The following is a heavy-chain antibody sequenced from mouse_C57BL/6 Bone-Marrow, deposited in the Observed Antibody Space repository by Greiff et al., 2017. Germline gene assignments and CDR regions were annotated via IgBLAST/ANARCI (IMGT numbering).Heavy chain of an antibody. CDR3: ARPGDPYYFDY. J-gene: IGHJ2*01. V-gene: IGHV5-6*01. CDR2: ISSGGSYT. Sequence: EVQLVESGGDLVKPGGSLKLSCAASGFTFSSYGMSWVRQTPDKRLEWVATISSGGSYTYYADSVKGRFTISRDNAKNTLYLQMSSLKSEDTAMYYCARPGDPYYFDYWGQGTTLTVSS. CDR1: GFTFSSYG.